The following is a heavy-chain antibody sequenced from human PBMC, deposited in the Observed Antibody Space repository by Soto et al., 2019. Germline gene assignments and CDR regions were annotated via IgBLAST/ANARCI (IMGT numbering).Heavy chain of an antibody. Sequence: QVQLQQWGAGLLKPSETMSLTCAVYGGSFSTYHWSWIRQPPGKGLEWIGEVNDVGGTNYNPSLKSRVTLSIDTSKNQFSLKLTSVTAADTAVYYCARGRRDSSSSYYYYFMHVWGEGTTVTVSS. CDR3: ARGRRDSSSSYYYYFMHV. V-gene: IGHV4-34*01. J-gene: IGHJ6*03. CDR2: VNDVGGT. CDR1: GGSFSTYH. D-gene: IGHD6-6*01.